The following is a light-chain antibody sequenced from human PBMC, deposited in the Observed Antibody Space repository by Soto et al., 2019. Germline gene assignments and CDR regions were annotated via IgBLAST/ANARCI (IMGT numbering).Light chain of an antibody. CDR1: NIRNKS. CDR3: QVWDSSSEHRV. V-gene: IGLV3-21*02. J-gene: IGLJ3*02. CDR2: DDT. Sequence: SYELTQTNSVSVAPGQTARITCGGNNIRNKSVQWYQQQPGQAPVVVVYDDTNRPSGIPERFSGSNSGNTATLTIGGVEAGDEVDYYCQVWDSSSEHRVFGGGTKLTVL.